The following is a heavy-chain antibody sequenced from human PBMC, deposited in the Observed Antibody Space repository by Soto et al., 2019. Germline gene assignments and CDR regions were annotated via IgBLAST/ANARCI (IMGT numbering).Heavy chain of an antibody. J-gene: IGHJ6*02. CDR2: ISETSDVA. D-gene: IGHD2-2*01. V-gene: IGHV3-23*01. CDR1: GFAFSSYA. Sequence: EVQLLESGGGLVPPWGSLRLACAASGFAFSSYAMKWVRQATGKGLEWVSLISETSDVAYYADSVKGRFTISRDNSGNTLFLQMYSLRAEDTAVYYCARYIPGVRYYGMDVWCQGTTVTVAS. CDR3: ARYIPGVRYYGMDV.